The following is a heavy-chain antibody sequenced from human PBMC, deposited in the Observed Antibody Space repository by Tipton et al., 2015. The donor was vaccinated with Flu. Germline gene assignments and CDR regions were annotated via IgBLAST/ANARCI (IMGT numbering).Heavy chain of an antibody. Sequence: TLSLTCAVYGGSFSGYYWSWIRQPPGKGLEWIGEINHSGSTNYNPSLKSRVTISVDTSKNQFSLKLSSVTAADTAVYYCYQLLSSWPSSGPMDVWGKGTTVTVSS. D-gene: IGHD6-13*01. V-gene: IGHV4-34*01. CDR3: YQLLSSWPSSGPMDV. CDR1: GGSFSGYY. CDR2: INHSGST. J-gene: IGHJ6*03.